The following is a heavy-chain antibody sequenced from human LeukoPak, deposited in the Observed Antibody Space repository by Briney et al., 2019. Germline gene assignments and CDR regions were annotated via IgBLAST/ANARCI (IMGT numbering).Heavy chain of an antibody. J-gene: IGHJ4*02. Sequence: GGSLRLSCEASGFTFSTFSMNWVRQAPGKGLEWVSSISSSSSYIYYADSVKGRLTISKDNAENSLYLQMNSLRAEDTAVYYCARMGVGYCSSTTCYVIDYWGQGTLVTVSS. D-gene: IGHD2-2*01. CDR2: ISSSSSYI. CDR3: ARMGVGYCSSTTCYVIDY. V-gene: IGHV3-21*01. CDR1: GFTFSTFS.